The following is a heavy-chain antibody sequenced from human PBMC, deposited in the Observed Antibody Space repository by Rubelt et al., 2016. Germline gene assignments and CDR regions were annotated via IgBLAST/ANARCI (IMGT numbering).Heavy chain of an antibody. CDR1: GGSFSGYY. V-gene: IGHV4-34*01. D-gene: IGHD1-26*01. Sequence: QVQLQQWGAGLLKPSETLSLTCAVYGGSFSGYYWSWIRQPPGKGLEWIGEINHSGSTNYNPSLKSRVTISVDTSKNQFSLKLSSWTAADTAVYYCARRRRYSGSSYWYFDLWGRGTLVTVSS. CDR2: INHSGST. J-gene: IGHJ2*01. CDR3: ARRRRYSGSSYWYFDL.